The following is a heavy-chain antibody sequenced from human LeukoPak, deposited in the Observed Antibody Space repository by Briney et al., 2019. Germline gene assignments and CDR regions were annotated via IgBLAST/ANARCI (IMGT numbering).Heavy chain of an antibody. CDR3: AREVAAAGTPYNWFDP. CDR2: IYYSGTT. D-gene: IGHD6-13*01. V-gene: IGHV4-59*01. CDR1: GDSISSYY. J-gene: IGHJ5*02. Sequence: PSETLSLTCTVSGDSISSYYWSWVRQPPGKGLEWVGYIYYSGTTNYNPSLKSRVTISVDTSKNQFSLKLSSVTAADTAVYYCAREVAAAGTPYNWFDPWGQGTLVTVSS.